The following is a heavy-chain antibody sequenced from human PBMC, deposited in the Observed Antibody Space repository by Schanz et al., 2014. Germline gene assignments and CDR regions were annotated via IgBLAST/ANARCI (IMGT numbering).Heavy chain of an antibody. V-gene: IGHV3-48*01. J-gene: IGHJ4*02. D-gene: IGHD2-8*02. CDR3: AKSLESCPGGRCSRGYFDY. CDR2: VSRSTPDI. CDR1: GFTFSDYS. Sequence: EVQLVESGGGWVQPGGSLRLSCAASGFTFSDYSMNWVRQAPGKGLEWVSYVSRSTPDIYYADSVKGRFTMSRDNAKNSVFLQMNSLRAEDTAVYYCAKSLESCPGGRCSRGYFDYWGQGTLVTVSS.